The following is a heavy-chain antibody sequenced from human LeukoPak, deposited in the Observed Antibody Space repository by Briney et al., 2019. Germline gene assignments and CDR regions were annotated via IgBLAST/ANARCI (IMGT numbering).Heavy chain of an antibody. J-gene: IGHJ6*03. CDR3: ASAISPYYYMDA. D-gene: IGHD2-21*01. CDR1: GGTFSSYA. V-gene: IGHV1-69*05. CDR2: IIPIFGTA. Sequence: ASVKVSCTASGGTFSSYAISWVRQAPGQGLEWMGGIIPIFGTANYAQKFQGRVTITTDESTSTAYMDLSSLRSEDTAVYYCASAISPYYYMDAWGKGTTVTVSS.